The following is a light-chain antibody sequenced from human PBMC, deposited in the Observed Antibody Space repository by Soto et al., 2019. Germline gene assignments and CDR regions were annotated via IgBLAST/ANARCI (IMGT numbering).Light chain of an antibody. J-gene: IGKJ4*01. Sequence: DIHVTHSPSFPSASLGDRVTITCRASQCISSYLAWYQQKPGKAPKLLIYAASTLQSGVPSRFSGSGSGTEFTLTISSLQPEDFATYYCQQLYSYPLTFGGGTKVDIK. CDR3: QQLYSYPLT. CDR2: AAS. V-gene: IGKV1-9*01. CDR1: QCISSY.